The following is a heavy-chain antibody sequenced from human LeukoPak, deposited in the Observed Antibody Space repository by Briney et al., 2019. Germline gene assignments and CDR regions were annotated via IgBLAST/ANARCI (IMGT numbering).Heavy chain of an antibody. CDR2: IYHSGST. V-gene: IGHV4-38-2*01. Sequence: SSETLSLTCAVSGYSISSGYYWGWIRQPPGKGLEWIGSIYHSGSTYYNPSLKSRVTISVDTSKNQFSLKLSSVTVADTAVYYCASTFYGSGSYYRNYWGQGTLVTVSS. CDR3: ASTFYGSGSYYRNY. J-gene: IGHJ4*02. CDR1: GYSISSGYY. D-gene: IGHD3-10*01.